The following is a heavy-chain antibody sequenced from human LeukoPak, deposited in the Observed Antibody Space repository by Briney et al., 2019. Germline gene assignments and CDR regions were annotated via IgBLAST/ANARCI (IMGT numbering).Heavy chain of an antibody. D-gene: IGHD6-25*01. CDR2: INPSGGST. CDR1: GYTFTSYY. V-gene: IGHV1-46*01. J-gene: IGHJ4*02. Sequence: GASVKVSCKASGYTFTSYYMHWVRQAPGQGLEWMGIINPSGGSTSYAQKFHGRVTMTRDTSTSTVYMELSSLRSEDTAVYYCARTLAAEGVDYWGQGTLVTVSS. CDR3: ARTLAAEGVDY.